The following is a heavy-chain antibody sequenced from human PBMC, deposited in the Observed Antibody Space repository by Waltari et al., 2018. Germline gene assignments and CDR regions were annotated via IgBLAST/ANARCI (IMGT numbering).Heavy chain of an antibody. Sequence: QAQLVESGGGVVHPGGSLRLSGTASGFSFGSSGMHWVRQTPGKGLGWVAFIRYDGSDKYYADSVKGRFTISRDTSKNTLYLQMNSLRSEDTAVYYCASGGKIVVVPADYWGQGTLVTVSS. J-gene: IGHJ4*02. V-gene: IGHV3-30*02. CDR2: IRYDGSDK. D-gene: IGHD2-2*01. CDR3: ASGGKIVVVPADY. CDR1: GFSFGSSG.